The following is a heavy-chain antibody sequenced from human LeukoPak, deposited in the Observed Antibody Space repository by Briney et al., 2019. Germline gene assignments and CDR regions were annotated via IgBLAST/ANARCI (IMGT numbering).Heavy chain of an antibody. V-gene: IGHV3-21*01. D-gene: IGHD2-2*01. CDR1: GFTFSSYS. CDR3: ARGGDIVVVPAANPYTGFAP. J-gene: IGHJ5*02. CDR2: ISSSSIYI. Sequence: GGSLRLSCAASGFTFSSYSMNWVRQAPGKGLEWVSSISSSSIYIYYADSVKGRFTISRDNAKNSLYLQMNSLRAEDTAVYYCARGGDIVVVPAANPYTGFAPWAQGTLVTVSS.